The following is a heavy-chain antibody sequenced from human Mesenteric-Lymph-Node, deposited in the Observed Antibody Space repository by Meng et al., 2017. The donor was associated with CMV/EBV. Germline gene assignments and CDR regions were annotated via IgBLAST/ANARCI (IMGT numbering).Heavy chain of an antibody. CDR2: INPNSGGT. D-gene: IGHD3-22*01. CDR3: ARGYYDSRGYYHY. Sequence: ASVKVSCKASGYTFTGYYMHWVRQAPGQGLEWMGWINPNSGGTNYAQKFQGRVTMTRDTSISTAHMELSRLRSDDTAVYYCARGYYDSRGYYHYWGQGTLVTVSS. CDR1: GYTFTGYY. V-gene: IGHV1-2*02. J-gene: IGHJ4*02.